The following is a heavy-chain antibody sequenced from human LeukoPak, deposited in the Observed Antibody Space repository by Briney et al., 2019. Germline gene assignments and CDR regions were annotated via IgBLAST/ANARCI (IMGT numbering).Heavy chain of an antibody. Sequence: GGSLRLSCTVSGFTVSSNYMSWVRQAPGKGLEWVSVIYSGGSTYYADSVKGRFTISRDNSKNTLYLQMNSLRAEDTAVYYCAKRGAYSPPYWGQGTLVTVSS. CDR2: IYSGGST. V-gene: IGHV3-53*01. CDR1: GFTVSSNY. D-gene: IGHD5-18*01. J-gene: IGHJ4*02. CDR3: AKRGAYSPPY.